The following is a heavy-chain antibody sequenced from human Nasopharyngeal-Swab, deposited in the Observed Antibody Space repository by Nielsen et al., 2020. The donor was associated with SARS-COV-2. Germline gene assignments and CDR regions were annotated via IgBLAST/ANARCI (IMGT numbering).Heavy chain of an antibody. J-gene: IGHJ5*02. V-gene: IGHV4-31*03. D-gene: IGHD3-3*01. CDR2: IYYSGST. CDR3: ASRRITISPWFDP. CDR1: GGSISSGGYY. Sequence: SETLSLTCTVSGGSISSGGYYWSWIRQHPGKGREWIGYIYYSGSTHYNPSLKSRVTISVDTSKNQFSLKLSSVTAADTAVYYCASRRITISPWFDPWGQGTLVTVSS.